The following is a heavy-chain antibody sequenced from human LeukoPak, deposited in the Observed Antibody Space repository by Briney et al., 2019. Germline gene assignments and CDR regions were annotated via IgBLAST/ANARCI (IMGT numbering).Heavy chain of an antibody. Sequence: SETLSLTCTVSGGFISSSSYYWGWIRQPPGKGLEWIGSIYYSGSTYHNPSLKSRVTISVDTSKNQFSLKLSSVTAADTAVYYCAGSSLPRISGGSCYPLDYWGQGTLVTVSS. CDR3: AGSSLPRISGGSCYPLDY. CDR2: IYYSGST. V-gene: IGHV4-39*07. CDR1: GGFISSSSYY. D-gene: IGHD2-15*01. J-gene: IGHJ4*02.